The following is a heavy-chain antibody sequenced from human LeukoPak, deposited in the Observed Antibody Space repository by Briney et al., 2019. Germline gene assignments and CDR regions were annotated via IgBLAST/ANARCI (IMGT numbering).Heavy chain of an antibody. CDR3: ARESGVQGVIGY. CDR1: TDSFSNYY. CDR2: IYYRGST. J-gene: IGHJ4*02. V-gene: IGHV4-59*01. D-gene: IGHD3-10*01. Sequence: SETLSLTCTVSTDSFSNYYLSWIRQPPGKGLEWFGFIYYRGSTNYNPSLKSRVTISVDTSKNQFSLNLSSVTAADTAMYYCARESGVQGVIGYWGQGTLVTVSS.